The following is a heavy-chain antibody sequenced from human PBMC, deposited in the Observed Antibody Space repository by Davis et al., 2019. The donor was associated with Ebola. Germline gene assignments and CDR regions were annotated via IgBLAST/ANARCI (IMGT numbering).Heavy chain of an antibody. CDR1: GYTFTSYG. Sequence: AASVKVSCKASGYTFTSYGISWVRQAPGQGLEWMGGIIPIFGTANYAQKFQGRVTITADKSTSTAYMELSSLRSEDTAVYYCARHTVTHGLYYYYGMDVWGQGTTVTVSS. CDR3: ARHTVTHGLYYYYGMDV. D-gene: IGHD4-11*01. V-gene: IGHV1-69*06. CDR2: IIPIFGTA. J-gene: IGHJ6*02.